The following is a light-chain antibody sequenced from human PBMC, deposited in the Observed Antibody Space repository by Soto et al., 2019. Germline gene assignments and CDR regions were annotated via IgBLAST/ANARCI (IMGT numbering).Light chain of an antibody. CDR3: QQYLGA. CDR2: DAS. CDR1: HDISNY. J-gene: IGKJ2*01. Sequence: DIQMTQSPSSLSASVGDRITITCQASHDISNYLNWYQQKPGRAPNLLIYDASNLETGVPSRFSGGGAGTYFTFTISSLQPEDVATYYCQQYLGAFGQGTKLEI. V-gene: IGKV1-33*01.